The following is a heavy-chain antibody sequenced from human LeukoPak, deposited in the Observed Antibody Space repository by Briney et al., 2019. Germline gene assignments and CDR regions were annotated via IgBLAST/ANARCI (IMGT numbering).Heavy chain of an antibody. V-gene: IGHV4-34*01. CDR2: VNHSGST. CDR3: VRGLGHYSSDY. J-gene: IGHJ4*02. D-gene: IGHD5-18*01. CDR1: GGSFSGYY. Sequence: PSETLSLTCAVYGGSFSGYYWSWIRQPPGKGLEWIGEVNHSGSTNYNPSLKSRVTISVDTSKNQFSLKLNSVTAADTAVYYCVRGLGHYSSDYWGQGTLVTVSS.